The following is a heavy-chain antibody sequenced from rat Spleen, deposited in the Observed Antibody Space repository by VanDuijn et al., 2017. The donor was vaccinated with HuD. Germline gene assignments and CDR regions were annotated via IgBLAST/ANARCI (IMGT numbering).Heavy chain of an antibody. V-gene: IGHV5-27*01. Sequence: EVQLVESGGGLVQPGRSLKLSCVASGFTFSNYDMAWVRQAPTKGLEWVASISPSGGSTYYRDSVKGRFTISRDNAKTTLYLQMDSLRSEDTATYYCAKETGYNSYFDYWGQGVMVTVSS. CDR2: ISPSGGST. J-gene: IGHJ2*01. CDR3: AKETGYNSYFDY. D-gene: IGHD1-4*01. CDR1: GFTFSNYD.